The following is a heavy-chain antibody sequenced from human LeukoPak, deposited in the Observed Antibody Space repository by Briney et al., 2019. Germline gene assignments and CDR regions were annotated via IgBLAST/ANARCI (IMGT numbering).Heavy chain of an antibody. D-gene: IGHD3-22*01. J-gene: IGHJ4*02. CDR3: AKLYDSSGYYLPLDY. CDR1: GFTFSSYG. CDR2: ISGSGGST. V-gene: IGHV3-23*01. Sequence: GGSLRLSCAASGFTFSSYGMHWVRQAPGKGLEWVSAISGSGGSTYYADSVKGRFTISRDNSKNTLYLQMNSLRAEDTAVYYCAKLYDSSGYYLPLDYWGQGTLVTVSS.